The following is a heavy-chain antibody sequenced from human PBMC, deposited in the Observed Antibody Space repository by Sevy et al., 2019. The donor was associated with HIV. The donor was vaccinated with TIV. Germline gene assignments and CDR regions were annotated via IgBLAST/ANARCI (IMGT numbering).Heavy chain of an antibody. Sequence: GGYLRLSCAASGFTFSNYIINWVRQAPGKGLEWVSSISNSGTYIYYADSVKGRFTISRDNAKNSLYLQMNSLRAEDTAVYYCARYEEDTTLVNAFDIWGRGTMVTVSS. D-gene: IGHD5-18*01. V-gene: IGHV3-21*01. J-gene: IGHJ3*02. CDR1: GFTFSNYI. CDR3: ARYEEDTTLVNAFDI. CDR2: ISNSGTYI.